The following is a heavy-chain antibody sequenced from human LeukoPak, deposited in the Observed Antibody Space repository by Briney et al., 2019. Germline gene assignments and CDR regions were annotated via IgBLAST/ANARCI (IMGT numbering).Heavy chain of an antibody. CDR3: ARDDSSGYDY. CDR2: ISSSSSYI. CDR1: GFTFSSYS. D-gene: IGHD3-22*01. Sequence: GGSLRLSCAASGFTFSSYSMNRVRQAPGKGLEWVSSISSSSSYIYYADSVKGRFTISRDNAKNSLYLQMNSLRAEDTAVYYCARDDSSGYDYWGQGTLVTVSS. V-gene: IGHV3-21*01. J-gene: IGHJ4*02.